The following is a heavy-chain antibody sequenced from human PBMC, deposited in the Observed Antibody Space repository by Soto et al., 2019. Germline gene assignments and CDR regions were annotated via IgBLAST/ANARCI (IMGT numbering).Heavy chain of an antibody. J-gene: IGHJ6*02. CDR1: GFSLSTSGVG. Sequence: SGPTLVNPTQTLTLTCTFSGFSLSTSGVGVGWIRQPPGKALEWLALIYWNDDKRYSPSLKSRLTITKDTSKNQVVLTMTNMDPVDTAKYYCAHRKDGGNSRFYYYGMDVWGQGTTVTVSS. D-gene: IGHD2-21*02. CDR2: IYWNDDK. V-gene: IGHV2-5*01. CDR3: AHRKDGGNSRFYYYGMDV.